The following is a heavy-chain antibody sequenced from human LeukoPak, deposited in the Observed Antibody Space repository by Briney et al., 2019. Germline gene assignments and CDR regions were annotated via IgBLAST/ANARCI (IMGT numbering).Heavy chain of an antibody. CDR3: ARVRFLAWPPHFFDY. D-gene: IGHD3-3*01. Sequence: SETLSLTCTVSGGSISSSSYYWGWIRQPPGKGLEWIGSIYYSGSTYYNPSLKSRVTLSVDTSKNQFSLKLSSVTAADTAVYYCARVRFLAWPPHFFDYWGQGTLVAVSS. CDR1: GGSISSSSYY. V-gene: IGHV4-39*01. J-gene: IGHJ4*02. CDR2: IYYSGST.